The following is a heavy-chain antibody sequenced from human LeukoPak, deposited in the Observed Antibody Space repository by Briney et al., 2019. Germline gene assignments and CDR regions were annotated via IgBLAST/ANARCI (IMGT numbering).Heavy chain of an antibody. CDR1: GGSISSYY. CDR3: ARVRGDFETD. V-gene: IGHV4-59*01. CDR2: RYYSGST. D-gene: IGHD3-16*01. Sequence: SETLSLTCSVSGGSISSYYWKWIRQPPGKGLEWIGYRYYSGSTTYNPSLKSRVTISVDTSKSQFSLKLISVTAADTAIYYCARVRGDFETDWGQGTLVTVSS. J-gene: IGHJ1*01.